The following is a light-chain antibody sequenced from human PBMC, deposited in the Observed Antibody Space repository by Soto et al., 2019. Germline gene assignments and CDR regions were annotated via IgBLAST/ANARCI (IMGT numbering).Light chain of an antibody. CDR3: CSYLQRHVE. V-gene: IGLV2-11*01. CDR1: NSDVGTYKY. J-gene: IGLJ2*01. Sequence: QSALTQPRSVSGSPGQSVTISCTVTNSDVGTYKYVSWYQHYPGKAPTVLIYDVSKRPSGVPDRFSGSKSGNTASLTISGLRADDEGDYYCCSYLQRHVEFGGGTKLTVL. CDR2: DVS.